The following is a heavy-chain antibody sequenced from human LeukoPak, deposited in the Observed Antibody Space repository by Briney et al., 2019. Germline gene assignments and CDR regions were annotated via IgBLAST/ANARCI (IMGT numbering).Heavy chain of an antibody. Sequence: SETLSLTCTVSGGSISSSSHYWGWIRQPPGKGLEWIGTIYYRGSSYYNPSLKSRVTISVDTSKNQFSLRLSSVTAADTAVYYCARAVPPDYWGQGTLVTVSS. CDR1: GGSISSSSHY. V-gene: IGHV4-39*07. J-gene: IGHJ4*02. CDR2: IYYRGSS. CDR3: ARAVPPDY.